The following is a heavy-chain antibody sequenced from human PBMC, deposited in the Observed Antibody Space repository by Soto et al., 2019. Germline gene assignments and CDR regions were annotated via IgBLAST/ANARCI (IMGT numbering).Heavy chain of an antibody. Sequence: ASVKVSCKASGYTFTIYGISWVRQAPGQRLEWMGWINAGNGNTKYSQKFQGRVTITRDTSASTAYMELSSLRSEDTAVYYCARGYPFNYDILTGYYTPTFDYWGQGTLVTVSS. D-gene: IGHD3-9*01. V-gene: IGHV1-3*01. CDR3: ARGYPFNYDILTGYYTPTFDY. CDR1: GYTFTIYG. CDR2: INAGNGNT. J-gene: IGHJ4*02.